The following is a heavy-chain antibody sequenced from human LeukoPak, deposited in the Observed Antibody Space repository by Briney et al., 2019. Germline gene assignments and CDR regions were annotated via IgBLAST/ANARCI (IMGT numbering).Heavy chain of an antibody. CDR2: IYTSWST. CDR3: ARDTVTATVTNYYYSYMDV. J-gene: IGHJ6*03. D-gene: IGHD4-11*01. Sequence: SETLCLTPTVSGGSTSGYYWSWVRQPAGKGVEWIGRIYTSWSTNYNLSLKSPVTMSVDTSKKQFSLKLSSVTAADTAVYYCARDTVTATVTNYYYSYMDVWGKGTTVTVSS. CDR1: GGSTSGYY. V-gene: IGHV4-4*07.